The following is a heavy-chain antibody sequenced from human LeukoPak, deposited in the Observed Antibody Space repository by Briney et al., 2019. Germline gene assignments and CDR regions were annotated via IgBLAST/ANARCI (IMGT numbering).Heavy chain of an antibody. D-gene: IGHD3-22*01. V-gene: IGHV4-38-2*01. Sequence: SETLSLTCDVSGFSISSGYYWGWIRQPPGKGLEWIGTIYQSGSTYYSPSLKTRVTISVHTSKKQFSLQLTSVTAADTAVYYCARSFHYYDSSVAAFDIWGQGTMVTVSS. CDR1: GFSISSGYY. J-gene: IGHJ3*02. CDR2: IYQSGST. CDR3: ARSFHYYDSSVAAFDI.